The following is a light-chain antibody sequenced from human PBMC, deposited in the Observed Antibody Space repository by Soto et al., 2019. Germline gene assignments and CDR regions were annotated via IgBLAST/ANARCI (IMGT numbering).Light chain of an antibody. V-gene: IGLV2-8*01. CDR2: EIN. CDR1: SSDVGASDY. Sequence: QSALTQPPSASGSPGQSVTLSCPGTSSDVGASDYVSCYQQHPGKAPKLMIYEINKRPSGVPDRFSGSKSGNTASLTVSGLQAEDEADYYCSSFAGSNNFPYVFGTGTKVTVL. J-gene: IGLJ1*01. CDR3: SSFAGSNNFPYV.